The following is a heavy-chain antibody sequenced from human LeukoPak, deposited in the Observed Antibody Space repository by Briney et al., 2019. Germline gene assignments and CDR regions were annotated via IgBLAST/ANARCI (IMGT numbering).Heavy chain of an antibody. Sequence: PGGSLRLSCAASGFTFSNEMNWVRQAPGKGLEWISHISNIGDIIHYADSVEGRFTISRDNAKNSLYLQMNSLRAEDTAVYYCAKDATAVVGTVYMDVWGKGTTVTVSS. CDR3: AKDATAVVGTVYMDV. CDR2: ISNIGDII. CDR1: GFTFSNE. V-gene: IGHV3-48*03. J-gene: IGHJ6*03. D-gene: IGHD6-13*01.